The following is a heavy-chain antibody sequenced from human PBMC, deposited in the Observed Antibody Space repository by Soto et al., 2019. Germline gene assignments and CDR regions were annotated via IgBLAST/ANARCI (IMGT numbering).Heavy chain of an antibody. Sequence: PSETLSLTCAVSGGSISSGGYSWSWIRQPPGKGLEWFGYIYYSGSTNYNPSLKSRVTISVDTSKNQFSLKLSSVTAADTAVYYCARGSSQWLVWDGSRYYYGMDVWGQGTTVTVSS. CDR2: IYYSGST. J-gene: IGHJ6*02. D-gene: IGHD6-19*01. CDR1: GGSISSGGYS. V-gene: IGHV4-61*08. CDR3: ARGSSQWLVWDGSRYYYGMDV.